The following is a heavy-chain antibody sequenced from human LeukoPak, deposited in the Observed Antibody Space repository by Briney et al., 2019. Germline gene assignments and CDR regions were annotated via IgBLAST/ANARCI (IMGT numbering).Heavy chain of an antibody. D-gene: IGHD6-13*01. Sequence: GGSLRLSCITSGFNFRRYNMAWVRQAPGKGLEWLATFAWDESAIEYTDSVRGRFTISRDNAKNSAHLQMTGLRAEDTAVYFYVTEYWYRFDYWGQGLLVTVSS. V-gene: IGHV3-7*01. J-gene: IGHJ4*02. CDR1: GFNFRRYN. CDR2: FAWDESAI. CDR3: VTEYWYRFDY.